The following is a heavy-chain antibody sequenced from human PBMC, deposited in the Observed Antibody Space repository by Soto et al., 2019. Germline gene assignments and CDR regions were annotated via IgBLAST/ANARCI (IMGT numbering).Heavy chain of an antibody. D-gene: IGHD5-12*01. J-gene: IGHJ3*02. CDR3: ARDITLATGDVFDI. CDR1: GGSFNGYY. Sequence: SETLSLTCGVYGGSFNGYYWSWIRQPPGKGLEWIGDINESGSTNYNPSLKSRVTISLDTSKNQFSLKLTSVTAADTAVYYCARDITLATGDVFDIWGQGTTVTVSS. V-gene: IGHV4-34*01. CDR2: INESGST.